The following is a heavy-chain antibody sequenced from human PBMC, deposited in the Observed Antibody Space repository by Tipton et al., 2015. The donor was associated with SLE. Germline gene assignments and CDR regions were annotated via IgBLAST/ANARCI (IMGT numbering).Heavy chain of an antibody. D-gene: IGHD5-12*01. Sequence: SLRLSCAASGFTFSSYSMNWVRQAPGKGLEWVSSISSSSSYIYYADSVKGRFTISRDNAKNSPYLQMNSLRAEDTAVYYCAREGLAIDAFDTWGQGTMVTVSS. V-gene: IGHV3-21*01. J-gene: IGHJ3*02. CDR1: GFTFSSYS. CDR2: ISSSSSYI. CDR3: AREGLAIDAFDT.